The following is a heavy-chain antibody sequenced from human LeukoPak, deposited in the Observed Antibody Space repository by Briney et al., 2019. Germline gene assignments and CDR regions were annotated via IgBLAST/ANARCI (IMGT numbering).Heavy chain of an antibody. J-gene: IGHJ6*03. V-gene: IGHV4-34*01. Sequence: KPSETLSLTCAVYGGSFSGYYWSWIRQPPGKGLEWIGEINHSGSTNYNPSLKSRVTISVDTSKNQFSLKLSSVTAADTAVYYCARGLFGEFFYYYYVDVWGKGTTVTVSS. CDR2: INHSGST. CDR3: ARGLFGEFFYYYYVDV. D-gene: IGHD3-10*01. CDR1: GGSFSGYY.